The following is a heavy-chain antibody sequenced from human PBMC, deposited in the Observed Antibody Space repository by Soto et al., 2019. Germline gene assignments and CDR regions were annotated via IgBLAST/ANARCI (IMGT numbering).Heavy chain of an antibody. Sequence: EVQLVESGGGLVQPGGSLRLSCAASGFIFRDYWMTWVRQVPGKGLERVANINQDGREKCYMDSVKGRFTISRDNAKNSLDLQMNSLRADDTAVYYCARDPWDYWGQGTLVTVSS. V-gene: IGHV3-7*01. J-gene: IGHJ4*02. CDR1: GFIFRDYW. CDR2: INQDGREK. CDR3: ARDPWDY.